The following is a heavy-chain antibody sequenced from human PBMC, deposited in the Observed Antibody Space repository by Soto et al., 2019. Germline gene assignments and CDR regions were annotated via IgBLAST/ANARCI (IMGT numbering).Heavy chain of an antibody. Sequence: GGALRLSCATSGFFFSGYAMHRGRQTPGKGLEWVAVISYDGKEKYYADSAEGRFTISRESSGVTLYLQMSSLRVEDTAVYYCARGRGLAARPQHLDHWGQGTLVTVSS. J-gene: IGHJ4*02. V-gene: IGHV3-30*04. CDR1: GFFFSGYA. CDR2: ISYDGKEK. D-gene: IGHD6-6*01. CDR3: ARGRGLAARPQHLDH.